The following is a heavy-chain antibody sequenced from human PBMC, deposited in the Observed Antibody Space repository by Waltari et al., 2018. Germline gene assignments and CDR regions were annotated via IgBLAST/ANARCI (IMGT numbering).Heavy chain of an antibody. D-gene: IGHD4-17*01. V-gene: IGHV4-34*01. J-gene: IGHJ6*03. Sequence: QVQLQQWGAGLLKPSETLSLPCAVYGGSFSGYYWSWIRQPPGKGLEWIGEINHSGSTNYNPSLKSRVTISVDTSKNQFSLKLSSVTAADTAVYYCARGHRYGVGGWSGYMDVWGKGTTVTVSS. CDR2: INHSGST. CDR3: ARGHRYGVGGWSGYMDV. CDR1: GGSFSGYY.